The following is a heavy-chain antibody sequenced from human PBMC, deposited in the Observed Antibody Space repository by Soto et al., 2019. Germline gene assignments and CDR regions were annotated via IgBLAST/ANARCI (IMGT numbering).Heavy chain of an antibody. CDR3: ARAPNRRVAIWDY. V-gene: IGHV4-59*01. CDR2: IYYSGST. J-gene: IGHJ4*02. D-gene: IGHD2-8*01. CDR1: GGSISSYY. Sequence: SETLSLTCTVSGGSISSYYWSWIRQPPGKGLEWIGYIYYSGSTNYNPSLKSRVTISVDTSKNQFSLKLSSVTATDTAVYYCARAPNRRVAIWDYWGQGTLVTVSS.